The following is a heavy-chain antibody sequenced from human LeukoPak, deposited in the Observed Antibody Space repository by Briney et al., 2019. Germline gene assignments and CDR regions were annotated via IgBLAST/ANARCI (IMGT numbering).Heavy chain of an antibody. D-gene: IGHD3-9*01. V-gene: IGHV3-21*01. CDR1: GFTFSDYT. Sequence: PGGSLRLSCAASGFTFSDYTMNWVRQAPGKGLEWVSSISSSSSYIYYADSVKGRFTISRDNAKNSLYLQMNSLRAEDTAVYYCARDPHPYYDILTGYYGGDWFDPWGQGTLVTVSS. CDR3: ARDPHPYYDILTGYYGGDWFDP. J-gene: IGHJ5*02. CDR2: ISSSSSYI.